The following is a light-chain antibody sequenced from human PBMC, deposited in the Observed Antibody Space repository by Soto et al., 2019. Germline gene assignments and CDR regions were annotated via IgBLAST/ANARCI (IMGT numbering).Light chain of an antibody. CDR1: QSVSRSY. CDR3: QQYGSSPYT. Sequence: EVVLTQSPGTLSLSPGERATLSCWASQSVSRSYLAWYQQKPGQAPRLLIYIASSRATGIPDRFSGSGSGTDLTLTISRPEPEDFAMYYCQQYGSSPYTFGQGTKLEIK. CDR2: IAS. J-gene: IGKJ2*01. V-gene: IGKV3-20*01.